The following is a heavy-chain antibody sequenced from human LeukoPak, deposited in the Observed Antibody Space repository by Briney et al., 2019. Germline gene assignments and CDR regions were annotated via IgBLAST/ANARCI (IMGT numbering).Heavy chain of an antibody. J-gene: IGHJ4*02. CDR3: ARGRSVCSSTSCYTRGEFDY. CDR1: GRTFSSYS. CDR2: NIPIFGTT. D-gene: IGHD2-2*02. Sequence: PSVKVSCKASGRTFSSYSISWVRQAPGQGLEWMGGNIPIFGTTLYAEKFQGRVTITTDESTRTAYMDQRGVRSEDTAVYYCARGRSVCSSTSCYTRGEFDYWGQGTLVTVSS. V-gene: IGHV1-69*05.